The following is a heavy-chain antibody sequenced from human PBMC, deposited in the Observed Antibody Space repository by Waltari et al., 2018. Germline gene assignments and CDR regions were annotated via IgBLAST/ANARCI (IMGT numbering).Heavy chain of an antibody. CDR2: IYYSGST. D-gene: IGHD5-18*01. Sequence: QVQLQESGPGLVKPSGTLSLTCTVPGGSISSGTWWSWARQSPGQGLEWIGEIYYSGSTNYKPSLESRVTISVDRSKNQFSLSLSSVTAADTAMYFCARGTYGYGKYDSWGQGTLVTVSS. J-gene: IGHJ4*02. V-gene: IGHV4-4*02. CDR1: GGSISSGTW. CDR3: ARGTYGYGKYDS.